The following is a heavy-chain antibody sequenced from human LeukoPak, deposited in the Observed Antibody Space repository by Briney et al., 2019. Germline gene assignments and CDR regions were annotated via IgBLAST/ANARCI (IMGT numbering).Heavy chain of an antibody. D-gene: IGHD5-18*01. CDR2: IYTGGST. Sequence: GGSLRLSCAASGFTVSSYYMSWVRQAPGKGLEWVSVIYTGGSTYYADSVKGRFTISRDNSKNTLYLQVNSLRAEDTAVYYCATLDTAKQPLANHWGQGTLVTVSS. CDR1: GFTVSSYY. J-gene: IGHJ5*02. V-gene: IGHV3-53*01. CDR3: ATLDTAKQPLANH.